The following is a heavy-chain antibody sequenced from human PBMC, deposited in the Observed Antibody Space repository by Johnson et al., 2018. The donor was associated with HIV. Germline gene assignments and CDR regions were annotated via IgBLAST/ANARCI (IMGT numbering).Heavy chain of an antibody. CDR1: AFTFSSYA. CDR2: ISYDGGLK. CDR3: ARDSWEQLRYAFDI. J-gene: IGHJ3*02. Sequence: QMLLVESGGGVVRPGGSLRLSCAASAFTFSSYAMHWVRQAPGKGLEWVAVISYDGGLKYYADSVKGRFTISRDNSKNTLYLQMNSLRAEDTAIYYCARDSWEQLRYAFDIWGQGTMVTVSA. V-gene: IGHV3-30*04. D-gene: IGHD1-26*01.